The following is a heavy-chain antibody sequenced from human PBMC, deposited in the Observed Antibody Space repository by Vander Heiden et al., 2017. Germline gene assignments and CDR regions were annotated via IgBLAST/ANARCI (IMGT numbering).Heavy chain of an antibody. CDR1: GFTFRSYT. Sequence: VQFAETCGGLCQPGGSVRLPCARSGFTFRSYTMSWVRQAPGMGLGWVSSITSSSSYIYYADSVKGRFTISRDNAKNSLFLQMDSLRDEDTAVYYCSRDRTWGQGTLVTVSS. CDR2: ITSSSSYI. J-gene: IGHJ4*02. CDR3: SRDRT. V-gene: IGHV3-21*01.